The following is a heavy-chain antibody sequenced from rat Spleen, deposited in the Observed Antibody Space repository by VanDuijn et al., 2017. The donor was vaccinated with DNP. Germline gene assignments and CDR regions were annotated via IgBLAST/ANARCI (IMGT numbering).Heavy chain of an antibody. D-gene: IGHD1-10*01. V-gene: IGHV5-29*01. Sequence: EVQLVETGGGLVQPGRSLKLSCAASGFTFSKYGMAWVRQAPTKGLEWVATIISYGSRTYYRDSVKGRFTISRDNAESTLYLQMDSLRSEDTATYYCARHLITTYAMDAWGQGVMVTVSS. CDR1: GFTFSKYG. CDR2: IISYGSRT. CDR3: ARHLITTYAMDA. J-gene: IGHJ2*01.